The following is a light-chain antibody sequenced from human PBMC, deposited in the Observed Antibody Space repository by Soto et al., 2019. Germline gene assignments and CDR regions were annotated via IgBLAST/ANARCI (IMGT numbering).Light chain of an antibody. V-gene: IGKV1-27*01. Sequence: DVPLTQSPSSLSASVGDRVTITCRASQGINNYLAWYQQKEGKVPNLLIYAAPTLQSGVPSRFSGSASGTDFTLTISSLQPEDVATYYCQKFNSVPTFGGGTKVEI. CDR1: QGINNY. J-gene: IGKJ4*01. CDR3: QKFNSVPT. CDR2: AAP.